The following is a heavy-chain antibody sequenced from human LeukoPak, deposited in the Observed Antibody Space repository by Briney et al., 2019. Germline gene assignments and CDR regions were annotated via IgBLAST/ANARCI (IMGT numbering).Heavy chain of an antibody. CDR1: GGTFSSYA. D-gene: IGHD3-22*01. Sequence: SVKVSCKASGGTFSSYAISWVRQAPGQGLEWMGGIIPIFGTAYNAQKFQGRVTITADESTSTAYMELSSLRSEDTAVYYCASRGYDSSGYRATFDYWGQGTLVTVSS. CDR3: ASRGYDSSGYRATFDY. CDR2: IIPIFGTA. J-gene: IGHJ4*02. V-gene: IGHV1-69*01.